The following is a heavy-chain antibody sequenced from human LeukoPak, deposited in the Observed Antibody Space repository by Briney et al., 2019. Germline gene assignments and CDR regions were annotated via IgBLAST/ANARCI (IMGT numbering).Heavy chain of an antibody. CDR1: LYTFSNYG. D-gene: IGHD2-8*02. V-gene: IGHV1-18*01. Sequence: ASVNVSFKPSLYTFSNYGFSWVRQAPGQGLERMGWITPYNGNTNYAQKFQARLTMTTDTSTTTAYMELANLSSDDAAVYYCARDPSPHLADPWYYFDYWGQGTLVTVSS. J-gene: IGHJ4*02. CDR3: ARDPSPHLADPWYYFDY. CDR2: ITPYNGNT.